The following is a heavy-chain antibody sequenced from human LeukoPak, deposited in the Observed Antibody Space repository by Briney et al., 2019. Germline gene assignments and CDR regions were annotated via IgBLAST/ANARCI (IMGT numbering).Heavy chain of an antibody. V-gene: IGHV3-21*01. CDR1: GFTFSDYS. CDR2: ISAGSNYI. J-gene: IGHJ4*02. D-gene: IGHD2-2*01. CDR3: ARDASTRCYLCEVDY. Sequence: GGSLRLSCAASGFTFSDYSMNWVRQAPGKGLEWVSSISAGSNYIYYGDSVKGRFTISRDNAKNSLYLQMSSLRAEDTAVYYCARDASTRCYLCEVDYWGQGTLVSVSS.